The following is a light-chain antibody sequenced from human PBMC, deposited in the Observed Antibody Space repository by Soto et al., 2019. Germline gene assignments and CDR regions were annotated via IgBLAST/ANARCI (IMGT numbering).Light chain of an antibody. CDR3: QQSYSTLR. CDR1: QSISSY. CDR2: AAS. V-gene: IGKV1-39*01. Sequence: DIQMTQSPSSLSASVGDRVTITCRASQSISSYLNWYQQKPGKAPKLLIYAASSLQSGVPSRFSGSGSGTDFTLTISSLQPEDFATYYCQQSYSTLRLGPGTKVDIK. J-gene: IGKJ3*01.